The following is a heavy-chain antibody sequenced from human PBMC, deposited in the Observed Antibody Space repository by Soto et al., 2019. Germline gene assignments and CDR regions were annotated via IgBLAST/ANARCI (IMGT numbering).Heavy chain of an antibody. J-gene: IGHJ4*02. CDR2: IRSKTNTYAT. V-gene: IGHV3-73*02. D-gene: IGHD3-10*01. Sequence: EVQLVESGGGLVQPGGSLKLSCAASGFTFSGSAMHWVRQASGKGLEWVGRIRSKTNTYATAYAASVKGRFTISRDDSKNTVYLQMNSRKTAATPVDYCTSLIGRGPYWGQGTLVTVSS. CDR1: GFTFSGSA. CDR3: TSLIGRGPY.